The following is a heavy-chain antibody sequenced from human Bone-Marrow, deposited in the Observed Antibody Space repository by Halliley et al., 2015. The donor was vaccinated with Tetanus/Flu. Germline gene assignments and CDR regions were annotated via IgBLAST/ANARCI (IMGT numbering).Heavy chain of an antibody. CDR2: INWNGGRT. CDR3: ARESRWLQLETFDY. V-gene: IGHV3-20*03. D-gene: IGHD5-12*01. Sequence: NWVSSINWNGGRTGYADSVKGRFPISRDNAKNSLFLQMNSLRADDTAVYYCARESRWLQLETFDYWGQVSLVTVSS. J-gene: IGHJ4*02.